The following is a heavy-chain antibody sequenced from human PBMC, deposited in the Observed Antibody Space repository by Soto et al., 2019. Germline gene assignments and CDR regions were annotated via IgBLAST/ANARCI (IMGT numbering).Heavy chain of an antibody. CDR1: GYTFTSYG. Sequence: ASVKVSCKASGYTFTSYGISWVRQAPGQGLEWMGWISADNGNTNYAQKLQGRVTMTTDTSTSTAYMELRSLRADDTAVYDCALVDTAAGTGYWGQGTLVTAS. D-gene: IGHD6-13*01. J-gene: IGHJ4*02. CDR3: ALVDTAAGTGY. V-gene: IGHV1-18*04. CDR2: ISADNGNT.